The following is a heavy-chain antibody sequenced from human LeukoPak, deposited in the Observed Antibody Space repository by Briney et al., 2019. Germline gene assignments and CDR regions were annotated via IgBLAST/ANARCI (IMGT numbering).Heavy chain of an antibody. J-gene: IGHJ4*02. V-gene: IGHV3-9*01. CDR3: AKAPYSGYDYPHFDY. CDR1: GFTFDDYA. D-gene: IGHD5-12*01. Sequence: PGGSLRLSCAASGFTFDDYAMLCVRQAPGKGLEWVSGISWNSGSIGYADSVKGRFTISRDNAKNSLYLQMNSLRAEDTALYYCAKAPYSGYDYPHFDYWGQGTLVTVSS. CDR2: ISWNSGSI.